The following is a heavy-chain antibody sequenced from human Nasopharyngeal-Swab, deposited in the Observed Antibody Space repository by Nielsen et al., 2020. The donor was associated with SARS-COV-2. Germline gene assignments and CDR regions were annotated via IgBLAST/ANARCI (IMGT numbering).Heavy chain of an antibody. Sequence: WIRQPPGKGLEWVGFIRSKAYGGTTEYAASVKGRFTISRDDSKSIAYLQMNSLKTEDIAVYYCTRPYSSSWYYFDHWGQGTLVTVSS. J-gene: IGHJ4*02. V-gene: IGHV3-49*02. CDR2: IRSKAYGGTT. D-gene: IGHD6-13*01. CDR3: TRPYSSSWYYFDH.